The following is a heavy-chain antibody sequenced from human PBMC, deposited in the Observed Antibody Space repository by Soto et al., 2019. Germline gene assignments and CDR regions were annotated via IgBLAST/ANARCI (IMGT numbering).Heavy chain of an antibody. CDR1: GFRFSDFY. V-gene: IGHV3-72*01. Sequence: GSLRLSCAASGFRFSDFYMDWVRQAPGKGLEWVGRTRNEASSYTTDYAASVKGRFTISRHESQNSLFLQMNSLKTDDTAVYYCALNYYGLDVLGQGTTVTVSS. J-gene: IGHJ6*02. CDR2: TRNEASSYTT. CDR3: ALNYYGLDV.